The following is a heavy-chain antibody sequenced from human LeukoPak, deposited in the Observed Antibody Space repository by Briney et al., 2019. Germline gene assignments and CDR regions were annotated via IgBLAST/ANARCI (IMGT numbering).Heavy chain of an antibody. J-gene: IGHJ4*02. D-gene: IGHD1-14*01. CDR2: SYYSGST. CDR1: GGSISSYY. CDR3: ARRGDGNRWYYFDY. Sequence: KPSETLSLTCSVSGGSISSYYWSWIRQPPGKGLEYIGYSYYSGSTDYNPSLKSRVTISVDTSKNQVSLKLSSVTAADTAVYYCARRGDGNRWYYFDYWAQGTLVTVSS. V-gene: IGHV4-59*08.